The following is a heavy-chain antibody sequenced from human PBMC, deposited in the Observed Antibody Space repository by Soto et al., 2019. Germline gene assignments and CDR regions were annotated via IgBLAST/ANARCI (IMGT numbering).Heavy chain of an antibody. CDR2: ISYDGSNK. CDR3: ARSGFSTVY. Sequence: QVQLVESGGGVVQPGRSLRLSCAASGFTFSSYAMHWVRQAPGKGLEWVAVISYDGSNKYYADSVKGRFTISRDNSKNTLYLQMNSLGAEDTAVYYCARSGFSTVYWGQGTLVTVSS. CDR1: GFTFSSYA. D-gene: IGHD4-4*01. J-gene: IGHJ4*02. V-gene: IGHV3-30-3*01.